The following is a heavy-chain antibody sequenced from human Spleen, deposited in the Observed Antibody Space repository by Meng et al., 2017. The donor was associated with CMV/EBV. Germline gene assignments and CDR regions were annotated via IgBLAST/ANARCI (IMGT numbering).Heavy chain of an antibody. Sequence: ASVKVSCKASGGTFSSYTISWVRQAPGQGLEWMGWISAYNGNTNYAQKLQGRVTMTTDTSTSTAYMELRSLRSDDTAVYYCARDGYSSSADYYYYGMDVWGQGTTVTVSS. CDR1: GGTFSSYT. V-gene: IGHV1-18*01. CDR2: ISAYNGNT. D-gene: IGHD6-6*01. J-gene: IGHJ6*02. CDR3: ARDGYSSSADYYYYGMDV.